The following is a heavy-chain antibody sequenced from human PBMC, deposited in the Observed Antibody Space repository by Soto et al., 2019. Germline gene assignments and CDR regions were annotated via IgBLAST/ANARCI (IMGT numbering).Heavy chain of an antibody. Sequence: QVQLVESGGGVVQPGRSLRLSCAASGFTFSSYGMHWVRQAPGKGLEWVAVISYDGSNKYYADSVKGRFTISRDNSKNMLYLQMNSLRAEDTAVYYCAKDQGRETGYYYYGMDVWGQGTTVTVSS. CDR2: ISYDGSNK. D-gene: IGHD1-26*01. CDR1: GFTFSSYG. J-gene: IGHJ6*02. CDR3: AKDQGRETGYYYYGMDV. V-gene: IGHV3-30*18.